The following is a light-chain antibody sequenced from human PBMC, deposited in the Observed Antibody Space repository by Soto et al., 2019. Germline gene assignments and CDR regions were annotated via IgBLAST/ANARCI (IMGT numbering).Light chain of an antibody. Sequence: QFVLTQPPSVSGAPGQRVSISCTGSSSNIGAGYDVHWYQHLPGTAPKLLIYANNNRPSGVPDRFSGSKSGTSASLAITGLQAEDEADYSCQSYDSSRSPLYVFGTGTKVTVL. CDR1: SSNIGAGYD. J-gene: IGLJ1*01. CDR3: QSYDSSRSPLYV. CDR2: ANN. V-gene: IGLV1-40*01.